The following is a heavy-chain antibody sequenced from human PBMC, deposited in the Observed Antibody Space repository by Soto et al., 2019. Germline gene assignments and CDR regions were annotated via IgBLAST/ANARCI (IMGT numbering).Heavy chain of an antibody. V-gene: IGHV3-74*01. D-gene: IGHD1-7*01. J-gene: IGHJ6*03. CDR2: INSDGSST. CDR1: GFTLSSHW. CDR3: ARLELSYYMDV. Sequence: PGGSLRLSCAAAGFTLSSHWMHWVRQAPGKGLVWVSRINSDGSSTSYADSVKDRFTISRDNAKSTLYLQWSSLKASDTAMYYCARLELSYYMDVWGKGTTVTVSS.